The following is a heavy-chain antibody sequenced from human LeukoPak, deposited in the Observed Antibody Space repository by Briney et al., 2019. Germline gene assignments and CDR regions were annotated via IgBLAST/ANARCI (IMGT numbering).Heavy chain of an antibody. D-gene: IGHD3-22*01. CDR2: MNPNSGNT. J-gene: IGHJ4*02. Sequence: ASVKVSCKASGYTFTSYDIYWVRQATGQGLEWMGWMNPNSGNTGYAQKFQGRVTMTRNTSISTAYMELSSLRSEDTAVYYCARGYDSSGYYFHYWGQGTLVTVSS. CDR1: GYTFTSYD. V-gene: IGHV1-8*01. CDR3: ARGYDSSGYYFHY.